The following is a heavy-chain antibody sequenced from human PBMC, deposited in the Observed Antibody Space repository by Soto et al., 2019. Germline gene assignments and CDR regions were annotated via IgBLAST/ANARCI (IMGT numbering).Heavy chain of an antibody. CDR1: GFTFSDFG. J-gene: IGHJ6*02. V-gene: IGHV3-30*18. CDR2: ISYDGILK. CDR3: AKDFKVSGGHYGSLNYYYGMDV. Sequence: GASVKVSCAASGFTFSDFGMHWVRQAPGKGLEWVAIISYDGILKYYADSVKGRFTISRDTSKGAVYLQMNSLTPEDTAVYYCAKDFKVSGGHYGSLNYYYGMDVWGQGTTATVSS. D-gene: IGHD3-10*01.